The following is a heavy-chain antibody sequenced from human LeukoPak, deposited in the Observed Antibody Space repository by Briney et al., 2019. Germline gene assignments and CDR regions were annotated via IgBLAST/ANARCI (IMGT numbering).Heavy chain of an antibody. CDR1: GFSLSTSGMC. CDR3: ARIPSDRNYGPYFDY. D-gene: IGHD3-10*01. J-gene: IGHJ4*02. Sequence: SGPTLVNPRQTLTLTCTLSGFSLSTSGMCVSWIRQPPGKALEWLARIDWGDDKYYSTSLKTRLTISKDTSKNQVVLTMTNMDPVDTATYYCARIPSDRNYGPYFDYWGQGTLVTVSS. V-gene: IGHV2-70*11. CDR2: IDWGDDK.